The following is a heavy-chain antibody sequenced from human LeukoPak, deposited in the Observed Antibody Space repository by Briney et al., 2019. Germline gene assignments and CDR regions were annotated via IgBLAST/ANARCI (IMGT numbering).Heavy chain of an antibody. Sequence: GGSLRLSCAASGFTFSSYSMNWVRQAPGKGLEWVSSISSSSSYIYYADSVKGRFTISRDNAKNSLYLQMNSLRAEDTAVYYCARGTRRLTYYYGSGLDYWGQGTLVTVSS. D-gene: IGHD3-10*01. CDR3: ARGTRRLTYYYGSGLDY. V-gene: IGHV3-21*01. J-gene: IGHJ4*02. CDR2: ISSSSSYI. CDR1: GFTFSSYS.